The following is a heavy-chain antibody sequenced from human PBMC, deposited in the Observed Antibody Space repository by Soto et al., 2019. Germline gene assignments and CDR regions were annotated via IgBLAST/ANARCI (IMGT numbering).Heavy chain of an antibody. J-gene: IGHJ5*02. V-gene: IGHV4-30-2*01. CDR1: GGSISSGGYS. CDR3: ARARLRITIFGVVISNWFDP. CDR2: IYHSGST. D-gene: IGHD3-3*01. Sequence: PSETLSLTCAFSGGSISSGGYSLSWIRQPPGKGLEWIGYIYHSGSTYYNPSLKSRVTISVDRSKNQFSLKLSSVTAADTAVYYCARARLRITIFGVVISNWFDPWGQGTLVTVSS.